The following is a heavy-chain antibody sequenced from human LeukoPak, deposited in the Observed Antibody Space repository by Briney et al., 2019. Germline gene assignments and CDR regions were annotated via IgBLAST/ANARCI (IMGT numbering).Heavy chain of an antibody. CDR1: GYTFTSYG. Sequence: ASVKVSCKASGYTFTSYGISWVRQAPGHGLEWMGWISAYNGNTNYAQKLQGRVTMTTDTSTSAAYMELRSLRSDDTAVYYCARACTGGVCYLFDYWGQGTLVTVSS. V-gene: IGHV1-18*01. D-gene: IGHD2-8*02. CDR2: ISAYNGNT. J-gene: IGHJ4*02. CDR3: ARACTGGVCYLFDY.